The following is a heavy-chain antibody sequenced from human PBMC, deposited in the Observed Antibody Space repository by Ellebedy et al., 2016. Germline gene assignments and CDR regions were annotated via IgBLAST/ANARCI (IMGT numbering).Heavy chain of an antibody. V-gene: IGHV1-2*02. J-gene: IGHJ5*02. D-gene: IGHD3-10*01. CDR3: ARPRGSTSDELDP. CDR2: INSNSGGT. CDR1: GYTFTGYF. Sequence: ASVQVSCKASGYTFTGYFVHWVRQAPGQGLEWMGWINSNSGGTNYEQKFQGRVSMTRDTSISTAYMELSRLKFDDTAIYYCARPRGSTSDELDPWGQGTLVTVSS.